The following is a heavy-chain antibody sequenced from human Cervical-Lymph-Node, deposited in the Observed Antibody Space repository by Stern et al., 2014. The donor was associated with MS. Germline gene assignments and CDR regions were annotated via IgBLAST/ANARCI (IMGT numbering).Heavy chain of an antibody. CDR2: IHYPWST. CDR1: GTSTISNY. V-gene: IGHV4-59*01. D-gene: IGHD3-22*01. CDR3: ARLAASSSGPFDY. J-gene: IGHJ4*02. Sequence: QLQLQESGPGLVKPSATLSLTCSVSGTSTISNYWRWFRQSPGKGLEWIGNIHYPWSTNYNPSLKRRVSMSVDTSKNQFSVKVTSVTAADTAVYYCARLAASSSGPFDYWGQGTLVTVSS.